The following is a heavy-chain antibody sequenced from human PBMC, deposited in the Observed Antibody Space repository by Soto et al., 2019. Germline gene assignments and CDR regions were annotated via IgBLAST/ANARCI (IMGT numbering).Heavy chain of an antibody. CDR3: ARGDCSSTSCYEWPMDI. CDR2: IIPILGIA. CDR1: GGTFSSYT. V-gene: IGHV1-69*02. Sequence: ASVKVSCKASGGTFSSYTISWVRQAPGQGLEWMGRIIPILGIANYAQKFQGRVTITADKSTSTAYMELSSLRSEDTAVYYCARGDCSSTSCYEWPMDIWGKGTTVTVSS. J-gene: IGHJ6*03. D-gene: IGHD2-2*01.